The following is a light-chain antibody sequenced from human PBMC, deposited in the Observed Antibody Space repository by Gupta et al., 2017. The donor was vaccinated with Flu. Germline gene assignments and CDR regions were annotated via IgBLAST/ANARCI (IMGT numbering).Light chain of an antibody. V-gene: IGKV1-5*03. Sequence: DIQMTQSPSTLSASVGDRVTITCRASQSISSWLAWYQQKPGKAPKLLIYKASSLESGVPSRFSGSGSGTEFTLTISSLQPDDFAAYYCQQYNSSPLTFGGGTKVEIK. CDR3: QQYNSSPLT. CDR2: KAS. J-gene: IGKJ4*01. CDR1: QSISSW.